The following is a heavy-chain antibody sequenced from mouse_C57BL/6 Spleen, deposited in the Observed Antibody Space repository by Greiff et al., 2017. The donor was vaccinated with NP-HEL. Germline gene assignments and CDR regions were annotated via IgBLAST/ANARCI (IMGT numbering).Heavy chain of an antibody. CDR2: IYPGDGDT. CDR1: GYAFSSSW. Sequence: VQLQQSGPELVKPGASVKISCKASGYAFSSSWMNWVKQRPGKGLEWIGRIYPGDGDTNYNGKFKGKATLTADKSSSTAYMQLSSLTSEDSAVYLCARADYDYGPWFAYWGQGTLVTVAA. CDR3: ARADYDYGPWFAY. V-gene: IGHV1-82*01. J-gene: IGHJ3*01. D-gene: IGHD2-4*01.